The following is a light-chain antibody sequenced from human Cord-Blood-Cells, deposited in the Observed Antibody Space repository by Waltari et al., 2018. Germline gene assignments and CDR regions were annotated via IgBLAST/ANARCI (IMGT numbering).Light chain of an antibody. CDR3: QQSYSTPT. CDR2: AAT. Sequence: DIQMTQSPSSTSASVGDTVTITCRASKSISSYLNRYQQKPGKAPKLLIYAATSLQSGLPSKFSGRGSETDFTLTMSSLPPEDFATYSCQQSYSTPTVGQGTKVEIK. CDR1: KSISSY. V-gene: IGKV1-39*01. J-gene: IGKJ1*01.